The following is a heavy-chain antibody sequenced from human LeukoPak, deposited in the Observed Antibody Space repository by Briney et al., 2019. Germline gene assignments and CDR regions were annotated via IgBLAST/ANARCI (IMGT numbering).Heavy chain of an antibody. J-gene: IGHJ3*02. D-gene: IGHD3-22*01. Sequence: GSLRLSCAASGFTFSSYSMNWVRQPPGKGLEWIGEIYHSGSTNYNPSLKSRVTISVDKSKNQFSLKLSSVTAADTAVYYCARDLVDSSGYSDAFDIWGQGTMVTVSS. CDR3: ARDLVDSSGYSDAFDI. V-gene: IGHV4-4*02. CDR2: IYHSGST. CDR1: GFTFSSYSM.